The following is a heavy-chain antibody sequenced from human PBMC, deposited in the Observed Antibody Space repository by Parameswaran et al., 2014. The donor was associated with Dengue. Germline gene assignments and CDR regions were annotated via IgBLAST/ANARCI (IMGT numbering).Heavy chain of an antibody. V-gene: IGHV4-34*01. CDR1: GGSFSGYY. J-gene: IGHJ6*02. Sequence: GSLRLSCAVYGGSFSGYYWSWIRQPPGKGLEWIGEINHSGRTNYNPSLKSRVTISVDTSKNQFSLKLSSVTAADTAVYYCARVTVGAPRPGYYYYAMDVWGQGTLVTVSS. CDR3: ARVTVGAPRPGYYYYAMDV. CDR2: INHSGRT. D-gene: IGHD6-6*01.